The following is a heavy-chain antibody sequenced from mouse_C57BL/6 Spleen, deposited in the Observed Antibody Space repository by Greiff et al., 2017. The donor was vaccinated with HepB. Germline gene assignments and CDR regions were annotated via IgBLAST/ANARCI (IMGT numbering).Heavy chain of an antibody. Sequence: QVQLQQSGPELVKPGASVKISCKASGYAFSSSWMNWVKQRPGKGLEWIGRIYPGDGDTNYNGKFKGKATLTADKSSSTAYMQLSSLTSEDSAVYFCAGSYLDPGVYFDYWGQGTTLTVSS. D-gene: IGHD2-10*01. CDR2: IYPGDGDT. CDR1: GYAFSSSW. CDR3: AGSYLDPGVYFDY. V-gene: IGHV1-82*01. J-gene: IGHJ2*01.